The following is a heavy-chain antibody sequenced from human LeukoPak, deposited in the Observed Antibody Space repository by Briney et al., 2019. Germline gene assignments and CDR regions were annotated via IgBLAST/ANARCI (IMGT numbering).Heavy chain of an antibody. CDR2: IIPIFGTA. CDR1: GGTFSSYA. J-gene: IGHJ5*02. D-gene: IGHD3-22*01. V-gene: IGHV1-69*13. Sequence: SVKVSCKASGGTFSSYAISWVRQAPGQGLEWVGGIIPIFGTANYAQKFQGRVTITADESTSTAYMELSSLRSEDTAVYYCARDGLGYYDSSGYYLTNWFDPWGQGTLVTVSS. CDR3: ARDGLGYYDSSGYYLTNWFDP.